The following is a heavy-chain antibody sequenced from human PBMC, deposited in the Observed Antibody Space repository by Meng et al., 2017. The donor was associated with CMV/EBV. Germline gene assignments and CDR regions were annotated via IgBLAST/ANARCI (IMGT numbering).Heavy chain of an antibody. D-gene: IGHD6-13*01. CDR3: ARRPGIAAAGTYYGMDV. V-gene: IGHV1-2*02. CDR1: GYTFTGYY. Sequence: ASVKVSCKASGYTFTGYYMHWVRQAPGQGLEWMGWINPNSGGTNYAQKFQGRVTMTRDTSISTAYMELSRLRSDDTAVYYCARRPGIAAAGTYYGMDVGGQGKKGTVSS. CDR2: INPNSGGT. J-gene: IGHJ6*02.